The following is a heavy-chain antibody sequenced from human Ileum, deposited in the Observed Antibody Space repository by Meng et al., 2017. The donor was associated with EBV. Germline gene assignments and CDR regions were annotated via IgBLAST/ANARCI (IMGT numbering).Heavy chain of an antibody. V-gene: IGHV4-61*01. CDR2: VNYNGVS. D-gene: IGHD1-26*01. CDR1: GDSATARCHY. Sequence: PTAPPSRTCRVAGDSATARCHYWICICQYPRNGLEWLDNVNYNGVSTYNPSLKIRVTIFLDTSKKQFYLNLTSATAADTAIYYCARDLRVGGAFDYWGQGTLVTVSS. J-gene: IGHJ4*02. CDR3: ARDLRVGGAFDY.